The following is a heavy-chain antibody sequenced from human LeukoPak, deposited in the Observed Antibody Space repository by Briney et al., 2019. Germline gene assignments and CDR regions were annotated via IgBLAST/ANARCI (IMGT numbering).Heavy chain of an antibody. CDR2: IGSSSSNYI. CDR3: ARAIAVAGEDDY. Sequence: GESLKISCKCSGYSFTSYWIGWVRQAPGQRLEWVSSIGSSSSNYIYYADSVKGRFTISRDNAKNLMFLQMNSLRADDTAVYYCARAIAVAGEDDYWGQGTLVTVSS. J-gene: IGHJ4*02. V-gene: IGHV3-21*01. D-gene: IGHD6-19*01. CDR1: GYSFTSYW.